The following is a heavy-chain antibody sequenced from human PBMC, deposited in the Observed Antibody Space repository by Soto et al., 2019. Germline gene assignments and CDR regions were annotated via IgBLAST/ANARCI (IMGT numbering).Heavy chain of an antibody. CDR2: INPSSGRT. CDR1: GYTFTSYS. D-gene: IGHD3-10*01. CDR3: FLWFGELLIGMDV. Sequence: ASVKVSCKASGYTFTSYSMHWVRQAPGQGLEWMGIINPSSGRTSYAQNFQGRVTMTSDTSTSIVYTAYLQMNSLKTEDTAVYYCFLWFGELLIGMDVWGQGTTVTVSS. J-gene: IGHJ6*02. V-gene: IGHV1-46*01.